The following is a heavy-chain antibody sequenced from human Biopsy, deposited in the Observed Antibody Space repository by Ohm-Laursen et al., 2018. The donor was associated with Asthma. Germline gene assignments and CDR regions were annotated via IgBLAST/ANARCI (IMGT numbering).Heavy chain of an antibody. CDR2: VYWTGST. CDR1: GGSISSFY. J-gene: IGHJ4*02. D-gene: IGHD6-19*01. CDR3: VRAVRNEQWLAPFDY. Sequence: SDTLSLTCSVYGGSISSFYWSWIRQYPEKGLEWMGYVYWTGSTNYNPSLKSRITMSVDTSKNRMFLELTSVTAADTAIYYCVRAVRNEQWLAPFDYWGQGKPVTVSS. V-gene: IGHV4-59*07.